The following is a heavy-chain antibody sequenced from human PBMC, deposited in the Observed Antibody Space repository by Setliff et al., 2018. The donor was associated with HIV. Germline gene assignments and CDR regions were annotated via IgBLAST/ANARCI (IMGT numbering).Heavy chain of an antibody. CDR1: GDSISSYS. CDR3: ARGGGSGANSFFDY. D-gene: IGHD3-16*01. V-gene: IGHV4-4*09. J-gene: IGHJ4*02. CDR2: ICSSGTP. Sequence: SETMSLTCTVAGDSISSYSCNWIRQSPGGGMEWIGFICSSGTPHYNPSLKSRISISVDTSKNQFSLKLSSVTAADTAMYYCARGGGSGANSFFDYWGQGILVTVSS.